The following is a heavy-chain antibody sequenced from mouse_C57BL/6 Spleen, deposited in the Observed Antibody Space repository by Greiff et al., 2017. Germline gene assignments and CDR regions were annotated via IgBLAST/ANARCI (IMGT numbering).Heavy chain of an antibody. CDR1: GYTFTSYW. D-gene: IGHD2-3*01. V-gene: IGHV1-52*01. Sequence: VQLQQPGAELVRPGSSVKLSCKASGYTFTSYWMHWVKQRPIQGLEWIGNIDPSDSETHYNQKFKDKATLTVDKSSSTAYMQLSSLTSEDSAVYYCARRCDGYYVGYFDVWGTGTTVTVSS. CDR3: ARRCDGYYVGYFDV. J-gene: IGHJ1*03. CDR2: IDPSDSET.